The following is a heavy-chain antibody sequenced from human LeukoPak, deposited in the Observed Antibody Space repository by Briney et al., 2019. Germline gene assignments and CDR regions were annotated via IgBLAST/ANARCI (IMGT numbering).Heavy chain of an antibody. J-gene: IGHJ6*03. D-gene: IGHD2-15*01. V-gene: IGHV4-4*07. CDR1: GGSISSHY. CDR3: GRDGNCSGGSCYAGKYYYYMDV. CDR2: IYTSGSS. Sequence: SETLSLTCTVSGGSISSHYWSWIRQPAGKGLEWIGRIYTSGSSNNNPSLRSRVTMSVDTSKNQFSLKLSSVTAADMAVYYCGRDGNCSGGSCYAGKYYYYMDVWGKGTTVTVSS.